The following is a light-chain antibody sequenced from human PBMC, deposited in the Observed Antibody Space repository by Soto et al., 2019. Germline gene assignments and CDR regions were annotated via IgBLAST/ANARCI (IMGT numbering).Light chain of an antibody. CDR3: SSYTSRNTYV. CDR1: SSDIGYYNY. Sequence: QSALTQPASVSGSPGQSITISCTGTSSDIGYYNYVSWYQQHPGKAPKVMIYFVTHRPSGVSNRFSGSKSGNAASLTISGLQAEDEADYYCSSYTSRNTYVFGTGTKLTVL. J-gene: IGLJ1*01. CDR2: FVT. V-gene: IGLV2-14*03.